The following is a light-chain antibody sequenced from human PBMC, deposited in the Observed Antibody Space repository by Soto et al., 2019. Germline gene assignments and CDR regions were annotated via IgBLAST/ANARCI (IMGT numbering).Light chain of an antibody. CDR3: LQDYVSPWT. Sequence: AIQMTQAPPSLAASVGDRVTITCRASQDISNNLAWYQHKPGKAPNLLIYAGFSLRSGVPSRFGGSKSGRDFTLTISVLQPEDVGTYYCLQDYVSPWTFGRGTKVEIK. CDR1: QDISNN. V-gene: IGKV1-6*01. CDR2: AGF. J-gene: IGKJ1*01.